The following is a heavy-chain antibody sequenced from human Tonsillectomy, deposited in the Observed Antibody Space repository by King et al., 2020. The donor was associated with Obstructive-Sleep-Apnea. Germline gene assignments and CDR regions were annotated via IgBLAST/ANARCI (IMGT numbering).Heavy chain of an antibody. V-gene: IGHV4-59*08. J-gene: IGHJ6*02. D-gene: IGHD6-19*01. Sequence: VQLQESGPGLVKPSETLSLTCTVSGGSISSYYWSWIRQPPGKGLEWIGYIYYSGSTNYNPSLKSRVTISVDTSKNQFSLKLGSVPAADTALYHCARHRAVAGPYYNYYGMDVWGQGTTVTVSS. CDR1: GGSISSYY. CDR3: ARHRAVAGPYYNYYGMDV. CDR2: IYYSGST.